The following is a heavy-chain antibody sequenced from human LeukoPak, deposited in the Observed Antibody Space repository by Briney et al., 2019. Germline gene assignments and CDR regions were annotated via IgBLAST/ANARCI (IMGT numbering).Heavy chain of an antibody. J-gene: IGHJ2*01. Sequence: SETLSLTCAVYGGSFSGYYWSWIRQPPGKGLEWIGEINHSGSTNYNPSLKSRVTISVDTSKNQFSLKLSSVTAADTAVYYRARAPHSSTSCFDLWGRGTLVTVSS. CDR1: GGSFSGYY. CDR3: ARAPHSSTSCFDL. CDR2: INHSGST. D-gene: IGHD2-2*01. V-gene: IGHV4-34*01.